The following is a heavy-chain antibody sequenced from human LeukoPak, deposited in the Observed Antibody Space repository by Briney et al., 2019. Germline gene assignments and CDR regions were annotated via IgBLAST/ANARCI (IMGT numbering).Heavy chain of an antibody. V-gene: IGHV1-2*02. J-gene: IGHJ4*02. CDR3: ARDCSSTTCQGPVLDF. D-gene: IGHD2/OR15-2a*01. Sequence: ASVKVSCKASGYTFTGYYMHWVRQAPGQGLEXXXXXXPNSGGTNYAQKFQGRVTMTRDTSISTAYMELSRLRSDDTAVYYCARDCSSTTCQGPVLDFWGQGTLVTVSS. CDR2: XXPNSGGT. CDR1: GYTFTGYY.